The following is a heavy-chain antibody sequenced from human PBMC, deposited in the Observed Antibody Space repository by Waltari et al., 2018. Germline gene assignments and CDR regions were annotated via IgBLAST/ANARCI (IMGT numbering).Heavy chain of an antibody. CDR1: GGSISSRDYY. J-gene: IGHJ6*03. CDR3: AHGLYYYYMDV. Sequence: QVQLQESGPGLVKPSQTLSLTCTVSGGSISSRDYYWSWIRQPPGKGLEWIGYIYYSGSTYYNPSLKSRVTISIDTSRDQFSLKLSSVTAADTAVYYCAHGLYYYYMDVWGKGTTVTISS. V-gene: IGHV4-30-4*08. CDR2: IYYSGST.